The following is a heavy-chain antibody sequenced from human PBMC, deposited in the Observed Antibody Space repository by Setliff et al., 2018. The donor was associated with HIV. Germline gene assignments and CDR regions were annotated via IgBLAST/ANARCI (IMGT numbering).Heavy chain of an antibody. CDR3: ARVDCSSTRCYAFDI. Sequence: ASVKVSCKASGYTFTGDHMHWVRQAPGQGLEWMGWINPHSGGTNYAQKFQGRVTMTRDTSISAAYMELSRLRSDDTAVYYCARVDCSSTRCYAFDIWGQGTMVTVSS. CDR1: GYTFTGDH. J-gene: IGHJ3*02. D-gene: IGHD2-2*01. V-gene: IGHV1-2*02. CDR2: INPHSGGT.